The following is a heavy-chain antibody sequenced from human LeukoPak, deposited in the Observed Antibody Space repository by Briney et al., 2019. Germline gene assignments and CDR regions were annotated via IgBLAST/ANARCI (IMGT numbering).Heavy chain of an antibody. CDR2: IYSDGST. V-gene: IGHV3-53*01. CDR3: ARGGAFDI. CDR1: GFTVSSNH. J-gene: IGHJ3*02. Sequence: GGSPRLSCAASGFTVSSNHMSWVRQAPGKGLEWVSIIYSDGSTLYADSVKGQFTISRDNSKNTLYLQMNSLRVEDTAVYYCARGGAFDIWGQGTMVTVSS.